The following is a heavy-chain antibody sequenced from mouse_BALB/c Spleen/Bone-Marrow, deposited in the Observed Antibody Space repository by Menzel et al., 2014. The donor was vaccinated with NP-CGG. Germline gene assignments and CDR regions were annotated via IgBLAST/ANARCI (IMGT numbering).Heavy chain of an antibody. CDR1: GYTFSNYW. V-gene: IGHV1-80*01. CDR2: IYPGDGDT. Sequence: VQLQQSGAELVRPGSSVKISCKASGYTFSNYWMNWMKQRPGQGLEGIGQIYPGDGDTNYIGKFTGKATLTADKSSSTAYMQLSSLTSEDSAVYFCASRGDYSYAMDYWGQGTSVTVSS. CDR3: ASRGDYSYAMDY. J-gene: IGHJ4*01. D-gene: IGHD1-1*01.